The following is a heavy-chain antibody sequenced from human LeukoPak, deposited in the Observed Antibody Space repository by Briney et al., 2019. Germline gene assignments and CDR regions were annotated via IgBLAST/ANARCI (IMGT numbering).Heavy chain of an antibody. V-gene: IGHV3-9*01. CDR3: ARDGTYFVYAFDI. J-gene: IGHJ3*02. CDR2: ISWNSGSI. CDR1: GFTFDDYA. D-gene: IGHD3-9*01. Sequence: PGGSLRLSCAASGFTFDDYAMHWVRQAPGKGLEWVSGISWNSGSIGYADSVKGRFTISRDNAKNSLYLQMNSLRAEDTALYHCARDGTYFVYAFDIWGQGTTVTISS.